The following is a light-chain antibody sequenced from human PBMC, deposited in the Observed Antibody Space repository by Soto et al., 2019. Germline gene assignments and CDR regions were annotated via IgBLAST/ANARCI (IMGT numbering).Light chain of an antibody. CDR3: QSYDTTLSARYV. V-gene: IGLV1-40*01. CDR2: GNN. J-gene: IGLJ1*01. CDR1: SSNIGANYD. Sequence: QSVLTQQPSVSGAPGQRVTISCTGSSSNIGANYDVHWYQQRPGTAPKLLIFGNNNRPSGVPDRFSGSKSGTSASLAITGLQAEDEGDYYCQSYDTTLSARYVFGTGTKLTVL.